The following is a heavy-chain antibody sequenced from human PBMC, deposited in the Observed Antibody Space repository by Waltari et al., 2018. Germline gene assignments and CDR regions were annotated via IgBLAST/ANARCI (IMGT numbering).Heavy chain of an antibody. CDR1: GYTFTGYY. CDR3: ARIPAWYGEILNY. J-gene: IGHJ4*02. V-gene: IGHV1-2*06. Sequence: QVQLLQSGDEVKKPGASVKVSCQASGYTFTGYYMPWVRQAPGQGLEWMGRINPNSCGTDYAQKFLGRVTMTRDTSTSTAYMELSSLTSDDTAVYYCARIPAWYGEILNYWGQGTLVTVSS. D-gene: IGHD3-10*01. CDR2: INPNSCGT.